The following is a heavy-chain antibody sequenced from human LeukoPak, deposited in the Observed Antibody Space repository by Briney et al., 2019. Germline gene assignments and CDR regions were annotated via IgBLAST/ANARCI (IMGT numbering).Heavy chain of an antibody. V-gene: IGHV3-7*03. CDR3: AKPLYYDSSGRSFFWYFDL. D-gene: IGHD3-22*01. Sequence: GGSLGLSCAASGFTLSSYWMSWVRQAPGKGLEWVANIKYDGSEKDYVDSVKGRFTISRDNAKNSLYLQMNSLRAEDTAVYYCAKPLYYDSSGRSFFWYFDLWGRGTLVTVSS. J-gene: IGHJ2*01. CDR1: GFTLSSYW. CDR2: IKYDGSEK.